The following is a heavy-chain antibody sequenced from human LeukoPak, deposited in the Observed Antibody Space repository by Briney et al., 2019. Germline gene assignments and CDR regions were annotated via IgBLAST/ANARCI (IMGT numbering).Heavy chain of an antibody. J-gene: IGHJ4*02. CDR1: GFTFSSYS. CDR3: ARDFAGYLDY. V-gene: IGHV3-21*01. Sequence: GGSLRLFCGASGFTFSSYSMNWVRQATGEGLEWVSSISSSSSYIYYADSVKGRFTISRDNAKNSLYLQMNSLRAEDTAVYYCARDFAGYLDYWGQGTLVTVSS. CDR2: ISSSSSYI. D-gene: IGHD3-9*01.